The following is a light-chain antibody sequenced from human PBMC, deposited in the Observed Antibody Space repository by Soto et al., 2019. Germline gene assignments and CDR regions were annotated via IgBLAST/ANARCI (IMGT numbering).Light chain of an antibody. V-gene: IGLV2-8*01. CDR3: SSFAGNNNLV. CDR1: SSDDGGYKY. J-gene: IGLJ2*01. Sequence: QSVRTQPPSASGSPGQSVTISCTGTSSDDGGYKYVSWYQQHPGKAPKLMISEVSKRPSGVPDRFSGSKSGNTASLTVSGLQAEDEADYYCSSFAGNNNLVFGGGTKVTVL. CDR2: EVS.